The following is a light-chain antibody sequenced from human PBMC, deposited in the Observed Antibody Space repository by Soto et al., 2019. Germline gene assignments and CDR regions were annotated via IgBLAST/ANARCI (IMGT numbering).Light chain of an antibody. CDR1: QGISSY. CDR3: QQYYSYPWT. J-gene: IGKJ1*01. CDR2: AAS. Sequence: AIRMTQSPSSLSASTGARVTITCRASQGISSYLAWYQQKPGKAPKLLIYAASTLQSGVPSRFSGSGSGTYFTLTISCLQSEDFATYYCQQYYSYPWTFGQGTKVEIK. V-gene: IGKV1-8*01.